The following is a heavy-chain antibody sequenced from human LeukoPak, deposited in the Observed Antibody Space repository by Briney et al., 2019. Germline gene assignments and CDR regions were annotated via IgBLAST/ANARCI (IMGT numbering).Heavy chain of an antibody. CDR3: ARNGIVGAGYYFDY. CDR1: GFTFSSYT. V-gene: IGHV3-21*01. CDR2: ISSSSSYI. Sequence: GGSLRLSCAASGFTFSSYTMNWVRQAPGKGLECVSSISSSSSYIYYADSVKGRFSTSRDNAKKSLYLQMNILRAEDTAVYYCARNGIVGAGYYFDYWGQGTLVTVSS. D-gene: IGHD1-26*01. J-gene: IGHJ4*02.